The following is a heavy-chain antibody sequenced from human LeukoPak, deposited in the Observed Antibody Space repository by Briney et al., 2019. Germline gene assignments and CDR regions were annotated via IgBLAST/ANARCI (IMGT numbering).Heavy chain of an antibody. Sequence: ASVKVSCKASGYTFTGYYMHWVRQAPGQGLEWMGWINPNSGGTNYAQKFQGRVTMTRDTSISTAYMELSRLRSDVTAVYYCARGSDDFWSGYSPSYWGQGTLVTVSS. J-gene: IGHJ4*02. CDR1: GYTFTGYY. CDR2: INPNSGGT. CDR3: ARGSDDFWSGYSPSY. D-gene: IGHD3-3*01. V-gene: IGHV1-2*02.